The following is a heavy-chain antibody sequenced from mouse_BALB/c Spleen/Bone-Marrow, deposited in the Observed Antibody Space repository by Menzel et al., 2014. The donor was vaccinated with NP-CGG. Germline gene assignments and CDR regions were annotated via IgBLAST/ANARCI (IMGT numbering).Heavy chain of an antibody. CDR2: INPYNDGT. J-gene: IGHJ4*01. D-gene: IGHD2-3*01. CDR1: GYTFTSYI. V-gene: IGHV1-14*01. CDR3: ARRWLPYAMDY. Sequence: VQLKESGPELVKPGASVKMSRKASGYTFTSYIMHWVKQKPGQGLEWIGYINPYNDGTKYNEKFKGKATLTSDKSSSTAYMEPSSLTSEDSAVYYCARRWLPYAMDYWGQGTSVTVSS.